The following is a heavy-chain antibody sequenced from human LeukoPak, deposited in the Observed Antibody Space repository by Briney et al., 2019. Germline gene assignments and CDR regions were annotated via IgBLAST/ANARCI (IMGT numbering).Heavy chain of an antibody. CDR3: AREDKGATPAFDI. CDR2: MNPNSGNT. J-gene: IGHJ3*02. D-gene: IGHD1-26*01. Sequence: GASVKVSCKASGGTFSSYAISWVRQAPGQGLEWMGWMNPNSGNTGYAQKFQGRVTITRNTSISTAYMELSSLRSEGTAVYYCAREDKGATPAFDIWGQGTMVTVSS. V-gene: IGHV1-8*03. CDR1: GGTFSSYA.